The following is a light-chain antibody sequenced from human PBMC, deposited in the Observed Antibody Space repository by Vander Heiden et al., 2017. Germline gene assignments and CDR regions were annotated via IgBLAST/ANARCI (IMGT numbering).Light chain of an antibody. CDR3: QTTNSTASYVV. J-gene: IGLJ2*01. Sequence: SSELTQPPSMSVSPGQTARTTCSADALPKQFAYWYQQKSGQAPLLLIFKNSERPSGIPERFSGSSSGTTATLTISGVQAEDEANYHCQTTNSTASYVVFGGGTKLTVL. CDR1: ALPKQF. CDR2: KNS. V-gene: IGLV3-25*03.